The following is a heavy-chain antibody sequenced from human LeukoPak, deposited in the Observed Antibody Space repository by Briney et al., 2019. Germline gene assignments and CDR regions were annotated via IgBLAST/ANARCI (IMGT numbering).Heavy chain of an antibody. V-gene: IGHV3-23*01. D-gene: IGHD3-10*01. CDR1: GFTFSSYA. CDR2: ISGSGGST. J-gene: IGHJ4*02. CDR3: AKGVTMVRGVIMDY. Sequence: GVSLRLSCAASGFTFSSYAMSWVRQAPGKGLEWVSAISGSGGSTYYADSVKGRFTISRDNSKNTLYLQMNSLRAEDTAVYYCAKGVTMVRGVIMDYWGQGTLVTVSS.